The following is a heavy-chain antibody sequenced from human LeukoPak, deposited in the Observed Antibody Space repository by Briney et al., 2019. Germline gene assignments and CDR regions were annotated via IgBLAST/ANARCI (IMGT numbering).Heavy chain of an antibody. D-gene: IGHD3-22*01. CDR2: INSDGSST. CDR1: GFTFSSYW. V-gene: IGHV3-74*01. Sequence: GGSLRLSCAASGFTFSSYWMHWVRQAPGKGLVWVSRINSDGSSTSYADSVKGRFTISRDNAKNTLYLQMNSLRAEDTAVYYCARGDSGGYYYLDYWGQGTLVTVSS. CDR3: ARGDSGGYYYLDY. J-gene: IGHJ4*02.